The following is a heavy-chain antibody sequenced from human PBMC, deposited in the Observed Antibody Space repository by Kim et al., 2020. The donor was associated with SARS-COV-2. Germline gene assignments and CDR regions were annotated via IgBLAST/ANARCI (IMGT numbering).Heavy chain of an antibody. CDR2: IYHSGST. Sequence: SETLSLTCAVSGGSISSSNWWSWVRQPPGKGLEWIGEIYHSGSTNYNPSLKSRVTISVDKSKNQFSLKLSSVTAADTAVYYCAREMPMHCSSTKCYYYGMDVWGQGTTVTVSS. D-gene: IGHD2-2*01. J-gene: IGHJ6*02. V-gene: IGHV4-4*02. CDR1: GGSISSSNW. CDR3: AREMPMHCSSTKCYYYGMDV.